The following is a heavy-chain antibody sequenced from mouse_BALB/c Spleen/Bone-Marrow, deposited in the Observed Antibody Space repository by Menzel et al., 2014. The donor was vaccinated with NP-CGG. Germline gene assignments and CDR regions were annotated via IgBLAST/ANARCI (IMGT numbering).Heavy chain of an antibody. CDR2: IDPANGNT. D-gene: IGHD2-2*01. CDR3: ASYVYGYYFDY. CDR1: GFNTKDTY. Sequence: VQLQQSGAELVKPGASVKLSCTASGFNTKDTYMHWVKQRPEQGLEWIGRIDPANGNTKYDPKFQGKASITADTSSNTAYLQLSSLTSEDTAVYYCASYVYGYYFDYWGQGTTLTVFS. V-gene: IGHV14-3*02. J-gene: IGHJ2*01.